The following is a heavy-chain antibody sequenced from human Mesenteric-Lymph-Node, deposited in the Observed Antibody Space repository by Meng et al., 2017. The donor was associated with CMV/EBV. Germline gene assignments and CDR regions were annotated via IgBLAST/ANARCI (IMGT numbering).Heavy chain of an antibody. CDR2: INSDGSST. D-gene: IGHD1-26*01. V-gene: IGHV3-74*01. J-gene: IGHJ4*02. CDR3: ARARNIVGATPLDY. Sequence: GESLKISCAASGFTFSTYWMHWVRQAPGKGLVWVSRINSDGSSTNYADSVKGRSTISRDNANNTLYLQMNSLRAEDTAVYYCARARNIVGATPLDYWGQGTLVTVSS. CDR1: GFTFSTYW.